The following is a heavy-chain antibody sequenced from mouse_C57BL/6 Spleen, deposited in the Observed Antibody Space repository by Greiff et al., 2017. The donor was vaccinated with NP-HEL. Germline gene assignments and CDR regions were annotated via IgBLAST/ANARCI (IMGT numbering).Heavy chain of an antibody. V-gene: IGHV1-76*01. Sequence: QVQLKQSGAELVRPGASVKLSCKASGYTFTDYYINWVKQRPGQGLEWIARIYPGSGNTYYNEKFKGKATLTADKSSSTAYMQLSSLTSEDSAVYFCARGPYYYGTWYFDVWGTGTTVTVSS. CDR1: GYTFTDYY. CDR3: ARGPYYYGTWYFDV. D-gene: IGHD1-1*01. CDR2: IYPGSGNT. J-gene: IGHJ1*03.